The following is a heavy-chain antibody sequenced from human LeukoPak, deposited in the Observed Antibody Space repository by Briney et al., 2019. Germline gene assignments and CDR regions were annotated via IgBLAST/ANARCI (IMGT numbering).Heavy chain of an antibody. V-gene: IGHV3-23*01. CDR1: GFTFSSYA. Sequence: GGSLRLSCAASGFTFSSYAMTWVRQAPGKGPEWVSAIGGGGDSTYYADSVKGRFTISRDNSKNTLYLQMSSLRVEDAAVYYCAKDYLYRSSSNWGQGTLVTVSS. CDR3: AKDYLYRSSSN. CDR2: IGGGGDST. J-gene: IGHJ4*02. D-gene: IGHD6-6*01.